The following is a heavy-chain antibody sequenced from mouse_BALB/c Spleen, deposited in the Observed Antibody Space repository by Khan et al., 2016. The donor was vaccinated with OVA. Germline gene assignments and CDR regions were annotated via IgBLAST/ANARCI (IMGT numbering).Heavy chain of an antibody. CDR2: IWTGGST. CDR3: ARYYGNYGWYFDV. D-gene: IGHD2-1*01. J-gene: IGHJ1*01. V-gene: IGHV2-9*02. CDR1: GFSLTSYG. Sequence: QMQLEESGPGLVAPSQSLSITCTVSGFSLTSYGVHWVRQPPGKGLEWLGVIWTGGSTNYNSALMSRLSISKDNSKSQVFLKMNSLQTDDTAMNYCARYYGNYGWYFDVWGAGTTVTVSS.